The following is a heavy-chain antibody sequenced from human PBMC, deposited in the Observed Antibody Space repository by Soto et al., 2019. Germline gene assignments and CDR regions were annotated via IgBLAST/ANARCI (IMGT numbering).Heavy chain of an antibody. J-gene: IGHJ4*02. V-gene: IGHV4-59*01. CDR1: GCSISVYY. D-gene: IGHD3-9*01. Sequence: XETLSLTCTISGCSISVYYWSWIRQSPRQGLEWIGYVYDNGRPYYSPSLKSRVTISADTSKNQISLKLTSATAADTAVYYCARGVGSSPPRYWGRGTLVTVSS. CDR2: VYDNGRP. CDR3: ARGVGSSPPRY.